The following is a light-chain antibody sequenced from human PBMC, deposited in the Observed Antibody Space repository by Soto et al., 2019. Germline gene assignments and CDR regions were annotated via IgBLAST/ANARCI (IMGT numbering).Light chain of an antibody. J-gene: IGKJ4*01. Sequence: EIVLTQSPATLSLSPGERATLSCRASQSVSSYLLWYQQKPGQTPRLLIYDASNRATGIPARFSGSGSGTEFTLTISSLQSEDFAVYYCQQYNNWPLLTFGGGTKVDIK. CDR3: QQYNNWPLLT. V-gene: IGKV3-11*01. CDR1: QSVSSY. CDR2: DAS.